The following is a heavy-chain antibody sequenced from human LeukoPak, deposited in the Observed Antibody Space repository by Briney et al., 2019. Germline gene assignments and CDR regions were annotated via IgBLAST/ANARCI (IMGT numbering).Heavy chain of an antibody. CDR2: FDPEDGET. V-gene: IGHV1-24*01. Sequence: GASVKVSCKVSGYTLTELSMHWVRQAPGKGLEWTGGFDPEDGETIYAQKFQSRVTMTEDTSTDTAYMELSSLRSEDTAVYYCATSPRFGFWSGYYTDLDYWGQGTLVTVSS. CDR1: GYTLTELS. CDR3: ATSPRFGFWSGYYTDLDY. J-gene: IGHJ4*02. D-gene: IGHD3-3*01.